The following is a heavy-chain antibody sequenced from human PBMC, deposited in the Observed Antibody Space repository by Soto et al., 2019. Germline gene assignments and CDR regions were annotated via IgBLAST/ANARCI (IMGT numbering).Heavy chain of an antibody. Sequence: EVQLLESGGDLVQPGGSLRLSCLASGFTFSNDDLSWDRQASGKGLEWVSAITAGGFNTYYADSVKGRFTISRDNSKNTLYLQMNSLRAEDTAVYYCAKNIGGFSGYANFDYWGQGTLVTVSS. J-gene: IGHJ4*02. D-gene: IGHD5-12*01. CDR2: ITAGGFNT. CDR1: GFTFSNDD. CDR3: AKNIGGFSGYANFDY. V-gene: IGHV3-23*01.